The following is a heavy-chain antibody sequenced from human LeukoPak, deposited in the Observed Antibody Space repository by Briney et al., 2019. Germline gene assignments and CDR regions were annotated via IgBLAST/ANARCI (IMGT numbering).Heavy chain of an antibody. V-gene: IGHV3-30*18. Sequence: GGSLRLSCAASGFTFSSYGMHWVRQAPGKGLEWVAVISNDGSNEYYADSVKGRFTISRDNSKNTLNLQMNSLRAEDTAVYYCAKDRGISVWYLDYWGQGTLVTVSS. CDR3: AKDRGISVWYLDY. J-gene: IGHJ4*02. CDR2: ISNDGSNE. D-gene: IGHD6-19*01. CDR1: GFTFSSYG.